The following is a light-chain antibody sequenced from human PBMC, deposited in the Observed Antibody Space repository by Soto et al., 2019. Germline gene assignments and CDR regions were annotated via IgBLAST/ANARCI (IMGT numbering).Light chain of an antibody. J-gene: IGKJ2*01. V-gene: IGKV1-5*03. Sequence: DIQMTQSPSTLSASVGDRVTITCRASQSVSTWLAWYQQKPGKAPKLLIYKASSLERGVPSRFSGSGSGTEFTLTISSLQPDDFATYYCQQYDGYSRTFGQGTKLEIK. CDR3: QQYDGYSRT. CDR2: KAS. CDR1: QSVSTW.